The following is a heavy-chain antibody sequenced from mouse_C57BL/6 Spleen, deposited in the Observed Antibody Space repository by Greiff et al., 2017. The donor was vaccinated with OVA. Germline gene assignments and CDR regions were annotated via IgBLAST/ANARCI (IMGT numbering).Heavy chain of an antibody. V-gene: IGHV1-64*01. CDR2: IHPNSGST. Sequence: QVQLQQSGAELVKPGASVKLSCKASGYTFTSYWMHWVKQRPGQGLEWIGMIHPNSGSTNYNEKFKSKATLTVDKSSSTAYMQLSSLTSEDSAVYYCVTGTVYAMDYWGQGTSVTVSS. D-gene: IGHD4-1*01. CDR3: VTGTVYAMDY. J-gene: IGHJ4*01. CDR1: GYTFTSYW.